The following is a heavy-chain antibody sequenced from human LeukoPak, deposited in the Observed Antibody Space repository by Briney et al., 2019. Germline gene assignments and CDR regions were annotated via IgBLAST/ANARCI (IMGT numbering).Heavy chain of an antibody. CDR3: ARRELLGYSYGLRTFNI. D-gene: IGHD5-18*01. CDR2: IYSGGIYNDGTT. V-gene: IGHV3-66*04. CDR1: GFTVSSNY. J-gene: IGHJ3*02. Sequence: GGSLRLSCAASGFTVSSNYMSWVRQAPGKGLEWVSVIYSGGIYNDGTTNYGDSVKGRFTISRDNSKNTLYLQMNSLRAEDTAVYYCARRELLGYSYGLRTFNIWGLGTTVTVSS.